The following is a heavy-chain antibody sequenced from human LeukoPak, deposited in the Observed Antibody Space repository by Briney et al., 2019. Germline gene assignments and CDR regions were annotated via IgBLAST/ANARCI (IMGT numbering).Heavy chain of an antibody. J-gene: IGHJ6*04. CDR1: GFTVSNYW. CDR2: ISSSGSTI. CDR3: ARGPTMKMDV. D-gene: IGHD3-22*01. Sequence: GGSLRLSCAASGFTVSNYWMNWVRRAPGKGLEWVSYISSSGSTIYYADSVKGRFTISRDNAKNSLYLQMNSLRAEDTAVYYCARGPTMKMDVWGKGTTVTVSS. V-gene: IGHV3-48*04.